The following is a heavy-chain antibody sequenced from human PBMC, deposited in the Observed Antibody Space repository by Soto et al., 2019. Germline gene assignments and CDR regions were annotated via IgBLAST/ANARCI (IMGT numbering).Heavy chain of an antibody. V-gene: IGHV1-46*03. J-gene: IGHJ5*02. CDR2: INPSGGST. CDR3: ARAVPAATWFAP. CDR1: GDTITSRY. D-gene: IGHD2-2*01. Sequence: APAEVCWKASGDTITSRYMRSVRQAPGQGLEWMGIINPSGGSTSYAQKFQGRVTMTRDTSTSTVYMELSSLRSEDTAVYYCARAVPAATWFAPWGQGTLVTVS.